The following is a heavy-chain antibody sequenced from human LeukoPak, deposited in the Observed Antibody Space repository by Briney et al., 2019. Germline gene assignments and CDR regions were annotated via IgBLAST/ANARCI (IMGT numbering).Heavy chain of an antibody. Sequence: RPSETLSLTCSVSGASTSSTTHQWGWIRQPPGKVLEWIGNIYYSGATNYNPSLNSRVTISVDASKTQFSSKLSSVTAADTAVYYCAGGGSGWYEGFDWFYPWGQGTLVTVSS. CDR3: AGGGSGWYEGFDWFYP. J-gene: IGHJ5*02. V-gene: IGHV4-39*01. CDR1: GASTSSTTHQ. CDR2: IYYSGAT. D-gene: IGHD6-19*01.